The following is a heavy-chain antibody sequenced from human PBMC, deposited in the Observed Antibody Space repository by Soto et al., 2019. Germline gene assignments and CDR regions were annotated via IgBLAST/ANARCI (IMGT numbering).Heavy chain of an antibody. D-gene: IGHD3-10*01. V-gene: IGHV4-34*01. CDR3: ARGNPRELYYYGSGSWFDP. J-gene: IGHJ5*02. CDR1: GLSCSCYC. Sequence: SATPSLTSAVYGLSCSCYCLILLRPPPGKGLEWIGEINHSGSTNYNPSLKSRVTISVDTSKNQFSLKLSSVTAADTAVYYCARGNPRELYYYGSGSWFDPWGQGTRVNVSA. CDR2: INHSGST.